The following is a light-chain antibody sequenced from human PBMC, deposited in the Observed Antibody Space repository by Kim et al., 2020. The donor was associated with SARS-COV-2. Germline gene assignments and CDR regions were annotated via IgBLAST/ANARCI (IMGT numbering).Light chain of an antibody. Sequence: ASVGDSVTITYRASQDISNYLAWYQQRPGKVPQLLVYAASTLQSGVPSRFSGSGSGTDFTLTINNLQPEDIATYYCQKYKSAPLTFGGGTKVDIK. J-gene: IGKJ4*01. CDR3: QKYKSAPLT. CDR1: QDISNY. CDR2: AAS. V-gene: IGKV1-27*01.